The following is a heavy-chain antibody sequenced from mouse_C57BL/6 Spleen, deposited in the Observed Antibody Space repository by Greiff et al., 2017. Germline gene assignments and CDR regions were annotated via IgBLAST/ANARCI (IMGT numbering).Heavy chain of an antibody. CDR1: GFTFSDYY. J-gene: IGHJ1*03. V-gene: IGHV5-16*01. D-gene: IGHD2-3*01. CDR2: INSDGSST. CDR3: ARVYDGYCVGYFDV. Sequence: EVQVVESEGGLVQPGSSMKLSCTASGFTFSDYYMAWVRQVPEKGLEWVANINSDGSSTYYLDNLKSRFIITRDNAKNILYLQMSSLKSEDTATYYCARVYDGYCVGYFDVWGTGTTVTVSS.